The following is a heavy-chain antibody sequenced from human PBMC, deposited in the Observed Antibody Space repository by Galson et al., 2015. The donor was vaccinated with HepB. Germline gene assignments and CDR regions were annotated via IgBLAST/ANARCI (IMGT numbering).Heavy chain of an antibody. D-gene: IGHD1-26*01. CDR2: INPSGGST. J-gene: IGHJ6*02. CDR1: GYTFTSYY. Sequence: SVKVSCKASGYTFTSYYMHWVRQAPGKGLEWMGIINPSGGSTSYAQKFQGRVTMTRDTSTSTVYMELSSLRSEDTAVYYCARLRWEQHQHYYYGMDVWGQGTTVTVSS. CDR3: ARLRWEQHQHYYYGMDV. V-gene: IGHV1-46*01.